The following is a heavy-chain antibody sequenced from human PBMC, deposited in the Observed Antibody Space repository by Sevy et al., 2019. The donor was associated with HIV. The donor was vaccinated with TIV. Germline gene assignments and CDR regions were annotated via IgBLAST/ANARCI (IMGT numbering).Heavy chain of an antibody. J-gene: IGHJ5*02. Sequence: SETLSLTCAVYGGSFSGYYWNWIRHPPGKALEWIGEINHSGSTNYNPSHKSRVTISVDTSKNQFSLKLNSMTAAETAVYYCARAPPVVVVPGAPSWFDPWGQGTLVTVSS. CDR2: INHSGST. CDR3: ARAPPVVVVPGAPSWFDP. D-gene: IGHD2-2*01. CDR1: GGSFSGYY. V-gene: IGHV4-34*01.